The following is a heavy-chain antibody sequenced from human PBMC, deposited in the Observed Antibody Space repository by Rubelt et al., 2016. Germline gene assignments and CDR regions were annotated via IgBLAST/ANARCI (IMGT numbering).Heavy chain of an antibody. V-gene: IGHV4-61*01. J-gene: IGHJ6*02. CDR2: SSYSGST. CDR3: AREGSSGWSWMDV. CDR1: GASISGSRTP. D-gene: IGHD6-19*01. Sequence: QVQLQESGPGLVKPSETLALTCTVSGASISGSRTPWSWIRQTPGKGLEWIGYSSYSGSTNYNPSLKRRVTISVDTSKNQVSLKLSSGTAADTAVYYCAREGSSGWSWMDVWGQGTTVTVSS.